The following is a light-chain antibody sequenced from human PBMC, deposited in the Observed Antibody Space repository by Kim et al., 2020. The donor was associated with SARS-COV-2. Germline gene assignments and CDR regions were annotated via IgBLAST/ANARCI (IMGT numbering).Light chain of an antibody. V-gene: IGKV3-11*01. CDR1: QTVGTY. CDR3: QQRTNWPFT. CDR2: DTS. Sequence: LSPGERATLTCRASQTVGTYLAWYQHKPGQPPRLLIYDTSNRATGTPAKFSGSGSGTDFTLTIDSLAPEDFAIYFCQQRTNWPFTFGQGTRLEIK. J-gene: IGKJ5*01.